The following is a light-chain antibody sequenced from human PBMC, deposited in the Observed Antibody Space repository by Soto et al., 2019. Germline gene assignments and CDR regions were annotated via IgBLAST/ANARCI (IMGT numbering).Light chain of an antibody. CDR2: DAS. CDR3: QQRSNWPPT. Sequence: EVVLTQSPATLSLSPGERATLSCRARQSVSSYLAWYQQKPGQAPRLLIYDASNRATGIPARFSGSGSGTDFTLTISSLEPEDFAVYYCQQRSNWPPTFGQGTKV. V-gene: IGKV3-11*01. CDR1: QSVSSY. J-gene: IGKJ1*01.